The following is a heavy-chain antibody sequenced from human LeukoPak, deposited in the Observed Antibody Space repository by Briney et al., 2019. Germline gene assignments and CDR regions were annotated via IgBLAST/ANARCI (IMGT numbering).Heavy chain of an antibody. CDR1: GFSFSRYA. Sequence: GGSLRLSCAASGFSFSRYAMHWVRQAPGKGVEYVSTISSNGDRTYYADSVKGRFTISRDNSKNTLYLQMGSLRAEDTAVYYCARMDYDILTGYYASNYYYYYMDVWGKGTTVTVSS. CDR3: ARMDYDILTGYYASNYYYYYMDV. D-gene: IGHD3-9*01. J-gene: IGHJ6*03. CDR2: ISSNGDRT. V-gene: IGHV3-64*02.